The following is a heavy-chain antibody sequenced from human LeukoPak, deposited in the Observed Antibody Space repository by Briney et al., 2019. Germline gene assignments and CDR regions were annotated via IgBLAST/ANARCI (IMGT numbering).Heavy chain of an antibody. CDR1: GYTFTSYA. CDR2: INAGNGNT. V-gene: IGHV1-3*01. J-gene: IGHJ4*02. Sequence: ASVKVSCKGSGYTFTSYAMHWVRQAPGQRLEWMGWINAGNGNTKYSQKFQGRVTITRDTSASTAYMELSSLRSEDTAVYYCARDRGEYCSGGSCYSSYYFDYWGQGTLVTVSS. D-gene: IGHD2-15*01. CDR3: ARDRGEYCSGGSCYSSYYFDY.